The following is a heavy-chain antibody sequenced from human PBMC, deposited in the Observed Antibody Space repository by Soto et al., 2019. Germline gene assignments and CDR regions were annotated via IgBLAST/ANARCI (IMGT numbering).Heavy chain of an antibody. J-gene: IGHJ4*02. CDR2: INTNSGVT. CDR3: ARGVSGWSPFDF. V-gene: IGHV1-2*04. Sequence: QVQLVQSGAEVKKPGASVKVSCKASGYTFTDYYVHWVRQAPGQGLEWMGWINTNSGVTNFAQKFQGWVTLTRDTSVTTAYMGLTGLKSKDPAVFFCARGVSGWSPFDFWGQGTLVTVSS. D-gene: IGHD6-19*01. CDR1: GYTFTDYY.